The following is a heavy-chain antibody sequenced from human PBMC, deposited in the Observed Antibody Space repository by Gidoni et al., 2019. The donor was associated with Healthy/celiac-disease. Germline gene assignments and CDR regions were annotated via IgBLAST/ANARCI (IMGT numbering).Heavy chain of an antibody. V-gene: IGHV3-53*04. CDR1: GFTVSSNY. D-gene: IGHD5-12*01. J-gene: IGHJ4*02. CDR2: IYSSGST. Sequence: EVQLVESGGGLVQPAGSLRLSCSASGFTVSSNYMSWVSQAPGKGLEWFSVIYSSGSTYYADSVKGRVTISRHKSKNTLYLQMNRLRAEDTAVYYCARGSGGGYALGDWGQGTLDTVSS. CDR3: ARGSGGGYALGD.